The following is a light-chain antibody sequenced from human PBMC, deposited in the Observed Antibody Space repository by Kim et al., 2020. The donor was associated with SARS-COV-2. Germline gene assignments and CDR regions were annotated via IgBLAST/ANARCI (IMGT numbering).Light chain of an antibody. J-gene: IGLJ3*02. Sequence: QSLTISCTGTSSDVGGYNYVSWYQQHPGKAPKLMIYDVSNRPSGVSTRFSGSKSGNTASLTISGLQAEDEADYYCSSYTSSSTHWVFGGGTQLTVL. CDR2: DVS. CDR1: SSDVGGYNY. CDR3: SSYTSSSTHWV. V-gene: IGLV2-14*03.